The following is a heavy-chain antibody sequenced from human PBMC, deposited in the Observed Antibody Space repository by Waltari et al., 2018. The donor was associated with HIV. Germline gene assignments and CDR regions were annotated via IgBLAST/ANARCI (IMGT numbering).Heavy chain of an antibody. CDR3: ARGDTMVRGAIDN. D-gene: IGHD3-10*01. CDR2: INTNTGNP. V-gene: IGHV7-4-1*02. Sequence: QVQLVQSGSELKKPGASVKVSCKASGYAFSRYALNWVRQAPGQGLEWMAWINTNTGNPTYAQGFTGRFVFSLDTSVTTEYLQISSLKAEDTAVYYCARGDTMVRGAIDNWGQGTLVTVSS. J-gene: IGHJ4*02. CDR1: GYAFSRYA.